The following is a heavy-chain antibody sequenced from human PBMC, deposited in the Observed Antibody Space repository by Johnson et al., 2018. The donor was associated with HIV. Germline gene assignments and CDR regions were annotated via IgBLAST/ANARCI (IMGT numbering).Heavy chain of an antibody. D-gene: IGHD4-23*01. CDR3: ARVTQQVVRVGSDAFDI. CDR2: LSYDGVK. Sequence: QVQLVESGGILVQPGGSLRLSCAASGFTFSSYGMHWVRQAPGKGLQWVAGLSYDGVKYYAASVKGRFTISRDNSKNTLYLQMNRLRAEDTAVYYCARVTQQVVRVGSDAFDIWGQGTMVTVSS. CDR1: GFTFSSYG. J-gene: IGHJ3*02. V-gene: IGHV3-30*03.